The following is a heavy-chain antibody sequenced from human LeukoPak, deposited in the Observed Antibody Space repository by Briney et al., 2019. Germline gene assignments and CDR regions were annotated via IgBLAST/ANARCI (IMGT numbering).Heavy chain of an antibody. J-gene: IGHJ3*02. CDR1: GFTFSRYA. Sequence: GGSLRLSCAASGFTFSRYAMNWVRQAPGKGLEWVSVISGSGGSTYYADSVKGRFSISRDNSKNTLYLQMNSLRAEDTAVYYCARGGSYPNDPFDIWGQGTMVTV. D-gene: IGHD1-26*01. V-gene: IGHV3-23*01. CDR2: ISGSGGST. CDR3: ARGGSYPNDPFDI.